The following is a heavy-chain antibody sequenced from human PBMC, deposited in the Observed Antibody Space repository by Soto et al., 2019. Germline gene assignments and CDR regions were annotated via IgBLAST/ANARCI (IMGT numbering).Heavy chain of an antibody. J-gene: IGHJ4*02. CDR2: ISGSGGTT. V-gene: IGHV3-23*01. Sequence: PGGSLRLSCAASEFTFSNYAMSWVRQAPGKGLEWVSAISGSGGTTYYADSVKGRFTISRDNSKNTLYLQMNSLRAEDTAVYYCAKGYAYDLWSGYLDHFDYWGQGTLVTVPQ. D-gene: IGHD3-3*01. CDR3: AKGYAYDLWSGYLDHFDY. CDR1: EFTFSNYA.